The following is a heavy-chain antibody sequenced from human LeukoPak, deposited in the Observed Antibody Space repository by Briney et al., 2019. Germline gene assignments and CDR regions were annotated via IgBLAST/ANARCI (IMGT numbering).Heavy chain of an antibody. CDR1: GFTFSSYE. V-gene: IGHV3-48*03. J-gene: IGHJ4*02. CDR3: ARVAGYSSSWYEFDY. Sequence: GGSLRLXCAASGFTFSSYEMNWVRQAPGKGLEWVSYISSSGSTIYYADSVKGRFTISRDNAKNSLYLQMNSLRAEDTAVYYCARVAGYSSSWYEFDYWGQGTLVTVPS. CDR2: ISSSGSTI. D-gene: IGHD6-13*01.